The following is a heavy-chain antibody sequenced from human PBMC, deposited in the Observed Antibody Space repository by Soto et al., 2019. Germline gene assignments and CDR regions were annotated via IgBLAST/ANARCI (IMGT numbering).Heavy chain of an antibody. CDR2: IYYIGST. D-gene: IGHD6-13*01. V-gene: IGHV4-59*01. Sequence: TSETLSLTCTVSGGSISSYYWSWIRQPPGKGLERIGYIYYIGSTNYNPSLKRRVTISVDTSKNQFSLKLSSVTAADTAVYYCASSAGTGRDWFDPWGQGTLVTVCS. CDR1: GGSISSYY. J-gene: IGHJ5*02. CDR3: ASSAGTGRDWFDP.